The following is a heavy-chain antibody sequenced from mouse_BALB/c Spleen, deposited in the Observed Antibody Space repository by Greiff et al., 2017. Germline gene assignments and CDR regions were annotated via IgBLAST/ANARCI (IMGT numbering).Heavy chain of an antibody. CDR2: IYPGDGDT. V-gene: IGHV1-87*01. Sequence: VQLQQSGAELARPGASVKLSCKASGYTFTSYWMQWVKQRPGQGLEWIGAIYPGDGDTRYTQKFKGKATLTADKSSSTAYMQLSSLASEDSAVYHCARGLLGIDYWGQGTTLTVSS. D-gene: IGHD2-10*01. CDR3: ARGLLGIDY. J-gene: IGHJ2*01. CDR1: GYTFTSYW.